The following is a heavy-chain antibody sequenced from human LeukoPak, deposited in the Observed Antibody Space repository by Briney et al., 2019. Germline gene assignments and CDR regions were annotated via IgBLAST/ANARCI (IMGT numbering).Heavy chain of an antibody. CDR3: AATYDYDRRGAFDL. V-gene: IGHV3-53*01. J-gene: IGHJ3*01. D-gene: IGHD3-22*01. CDR1: GFTVSSNY. CDR2: IYSGGGT. Sequence: PGGSLRLSCAASGFTVSSNYMSWVRQAPGKGLEWVSIIYSGGGTNYADSVKGRFTISRDNAKNTLYLQMNGLRAEDTAVYYCAATYDYDRRGAFDLWGQGTMVTVSS.